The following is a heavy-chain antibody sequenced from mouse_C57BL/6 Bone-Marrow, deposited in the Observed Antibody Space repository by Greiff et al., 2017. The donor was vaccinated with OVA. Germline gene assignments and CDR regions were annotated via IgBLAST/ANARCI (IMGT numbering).Heavy chain of an antibody. D-gene: IGHD1-1*01. J-gene: IGHJ2*01. V-gene: IGHV5-9-1*02. CDR2: ISSGGDYI. CDR1: GFTFSSYA. Sequence: EVQVVESGGGLVKPGGSLKLSCAASGFTFSSYAMSWVRQTPEKRLEWVAYISSGGDYIYYADTVKGRFTISRDNARNTLYLQMSSLKSEDTAMYYCTREVGGSSHDFDYWGQGTTLTVSS. CDR3: TREVGGSSHDFDY.